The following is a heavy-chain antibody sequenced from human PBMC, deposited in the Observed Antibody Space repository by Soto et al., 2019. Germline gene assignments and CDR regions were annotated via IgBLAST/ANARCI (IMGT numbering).Heavy chain of an antibody. CDR2: ISAYNGNT. CDR3: ARGAEDIVVVVAGYYGMDV. V-gene: IGHV1-18*01. J-gene: IGHJ6*02. D-gene: IGHD2-15*01. CDR1: GYTVTSYA. Sequence: QVQLVQSGAEVKKPGASVKVSCKASGYTVTSYAISWVRQAPGQGLEWMGWISAYNGNTNYAQKLQGRVTMTTDTSTSTADMELRSLRSDDTAVYYCARGAEDIVVVVAGYYGMDVWGQGTTVTVSS.